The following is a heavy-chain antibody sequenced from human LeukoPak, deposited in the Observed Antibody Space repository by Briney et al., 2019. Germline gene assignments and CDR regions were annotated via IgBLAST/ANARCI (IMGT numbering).Heavy chain of an antibody. Sequence: PGGSLRLSCEASGFTFSSYAMGWVRQAPGKGLEWISGISGTADRTYYSDSVKGRFTISRDSSKKTLFLQMNSLTVEDAAVYFCVKGGVTIIREPAHWGQGTLVTVAS. CDR2: ISGTADRT. CDR3: VKGGVTIIREPAH. CDR1: GFTFSSYA. D-gene: IGHD3-16*02. J-gene: IGHJ4*02. V-gene: IGHV3-23*01.